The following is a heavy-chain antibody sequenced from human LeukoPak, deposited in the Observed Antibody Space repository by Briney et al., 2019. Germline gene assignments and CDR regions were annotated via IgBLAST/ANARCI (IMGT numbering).Heavy chain of an antibody. V-gene: IGHV1-69*13. CDR1: GGTFSSYA. D-gene: IGHD6-19*01. CDR2: IIPIFGTT. CDR3: ARAPFEVAGTGSYYYYGMDV. J-gene: IGHJ6*02. Sequence: ASVNVSCKASGGTFSSYAISWVRQAPGQGLEWMGGIIPIFGTTNYAQKFQGRVTITADESTSTVYMELSSLRSEDTAVYYCARAPFEVAGTGSYYYYGMDVWGQGTTVTVSS.